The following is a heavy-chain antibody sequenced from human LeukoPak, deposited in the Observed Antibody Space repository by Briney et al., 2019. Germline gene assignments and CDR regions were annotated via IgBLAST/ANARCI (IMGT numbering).Heavy chain of an antibody. Sequence: SETLSLTCTVSGGSISSYYWSWIRQPPGKGLEWIGYIYYSGSTNYNPSLKSRVTISVDTSKNQFSLNLRSVTAADTAVYYCARGGRYYGSGSYDYWGQGTLVTVSS. D-gene: IGHD3-10*01. CDR3: ARGGRYYGSGSYDY. CDR1: GGSISSYY. V-gene: IGHV4-59*01. CDR2: IYYSGST. J-gene: IGHJ4*02.